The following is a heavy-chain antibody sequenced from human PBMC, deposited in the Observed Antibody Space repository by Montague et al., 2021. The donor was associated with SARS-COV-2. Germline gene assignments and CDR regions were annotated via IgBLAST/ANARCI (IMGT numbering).Heavy chain of an antibody. D-gene: IGHD3-22*01. Sequence: SLRLSCAASGFTFSSYSMNWVRQAPGKGLEWVSSISSSSSYIYYXDSVKGRFTISRDNATNSLYLQMNSPRAEDTAVYYCARDRPDYYDSSGQDYWGQGTLVTVSS. J-gene: IGHJ4*02. V-gene: IGHV3-21*01. CDR3: ARDRPDYYDSSGQDY. CDR1: GFTFSSYS. CDR2: ISSSSSYI.